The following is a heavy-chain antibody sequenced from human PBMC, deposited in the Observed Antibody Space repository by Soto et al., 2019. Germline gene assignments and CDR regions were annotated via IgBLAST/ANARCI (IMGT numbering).Heavy chain of an antibody. CDR2: IYWDGDK. CDR1: GFSLSTNGVG. D-gene: IGHD1-26*01. CDR3: AHRRGAYYFDY. J-gene: IGHJ4*02. Sequence: QITLKESGPTLVKPTQTLTLTCTFSGFSLSTNGVGVGWIRQPPGKALEWLALIYWDGDKRYSPSLKSRLTXTXXTSKNQVVLTTTNMDPVYTATYYCAHRRGAYYFDYWGQGTLVTVSS. V-gene: IGHV2-5*02.